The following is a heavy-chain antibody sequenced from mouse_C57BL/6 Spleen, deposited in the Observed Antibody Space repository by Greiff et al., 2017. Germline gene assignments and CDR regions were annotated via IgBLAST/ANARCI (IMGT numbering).Heavy chain of an antibody. CDR3: ARERYDNHYWYFEG. D-gene: IGHD2-10*02. J-gene: IGHJ1*03. V-gene: IGHV1-64*01. CDR2: IHPNSGST. CDR1: GYTFTSYW. Sequence: QVQLKQPGAELVKPGASVKLSCKASGYTFTSYWMHWVKQRPGQGLEWIGMIHPNSGSTNYNEKFKGKATLTVDKSSSTAYMQLSSLTSEDAAVYYCARERYDNHYWYFEGGGTGTTVTVAS.